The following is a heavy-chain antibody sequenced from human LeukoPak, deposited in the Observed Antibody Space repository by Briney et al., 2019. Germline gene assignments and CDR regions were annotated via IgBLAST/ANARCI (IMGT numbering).Heavy chain of an antibody. CDR2: LSHSGST. V-gene: IGHV4-38-2*02. J-gene: IGHJ4*02. Sequence: PSETLSLTCTVSGYSISSGYYWGWIRQPPGKGLEYIGSLSHSGSTFYNPSLKSRFTISLDTSKNHFSLKLSSVTAADTAVYYCARDLAGATSFDYWGQGTLVTVSS. CDR1: GYSISSGYY. CDR3: ARDLAGATSFDY. D-gene: IGHD1-26*01.